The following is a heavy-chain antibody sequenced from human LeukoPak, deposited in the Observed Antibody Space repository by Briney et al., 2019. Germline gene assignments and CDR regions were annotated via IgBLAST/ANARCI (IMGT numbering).Heavy chain of an antibody. D-gene: IGHD3-10*01. CDR1: GGSFSGYY. CDR3: ARDGTGSGAYHH. J-gene: IGHJ5*02. CDR2: INHSGST. Sequence: PSETLSLTCAVYGGSFSGYYWSWIRQPPGKGLEWIGEINHSGSTNYNPSLESRVTISVDTSKNQFSLKLSSVTAADTAVYYCARDGTGSGAYHHWGQGTLVTVSS. V-gene: IGHV4-34*01.